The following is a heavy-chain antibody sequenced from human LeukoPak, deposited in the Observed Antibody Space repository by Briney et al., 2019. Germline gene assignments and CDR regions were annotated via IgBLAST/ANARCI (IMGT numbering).Heavy chain of an antibody. D-gene: IGHD6-19*01. CDR2: FDPEDGET. CDR1: GYTLTELS. V-gene: IGHV1-24*01. J-gene: IGHJ4*02. Sequence: ASVKVSCTVSGYTLTELSMHWVRQAPGKGLEWMGGFDPEDGETIYAQKFQGRVTMTEDTSTDTAYMELSSLRSEDTAVYYCATDPDQAVAGKEGYWGQGTLVTVSS. CDR3: ATDPDQAVAGKEGY.